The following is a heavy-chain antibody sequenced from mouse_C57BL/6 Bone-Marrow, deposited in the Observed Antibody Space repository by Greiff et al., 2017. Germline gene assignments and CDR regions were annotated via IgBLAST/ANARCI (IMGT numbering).Heavy chain of an antibody. CDR2: IDPENGDT. Sequence: EVQLQQSGAELVRPGASVKLSCTASGFNIKDAYMHRVKQRPEQGLEWIGWIDPENGDTEYASKFQGKATITADTSSNTAYLQLSSLTSEDTAVYYCTTYTTVVAGYFDVWGTGTTVTVSS. V-gene: IGHV14-4*01. CDR3: TTYTTVVAGYFDV. D-gene: IGHD1-1*01. J-gene: IGHJ1*03. CDR1: GFNIKDAY.